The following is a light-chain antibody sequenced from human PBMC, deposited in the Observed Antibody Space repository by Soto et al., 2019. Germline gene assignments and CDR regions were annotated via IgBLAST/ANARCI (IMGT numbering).Light chain of an antibody. CDR2: GIS. CDR1: QSVTSEY. Sequence: EIVLTQSPGTLSLSPGERATLSCRASQSVTSEYLAWYRQKPGQAPRLVIYGISTRATGIPDRFSGSGSGTEFTLTISKLEPEDFEVYYCQQYGGSPWTFGQGTKVDIK. V-gene: IGKV3-20*01. J-gene: IGKJ1*01. CDR3: QQYGGSPWT.